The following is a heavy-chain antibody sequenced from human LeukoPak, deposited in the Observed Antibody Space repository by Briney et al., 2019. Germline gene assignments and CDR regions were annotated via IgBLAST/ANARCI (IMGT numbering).Heavy chain of an antibody. CDR1: GGSFSGYY. D-gene: IGHD3-9*01. Sequence: PSETLSLTCAVYGGSFSGYYWSWVRQPPGEGLEWIGEINHRGGINYNPSLMSRVTISVDTSKNQFSLKLSSVTAADTAVYYCARGSQTYYDILTGYYNRLFRFDPWGQGTLVTVSS. CDR2: INHRGGI. CDR3: ARGSQTYYDILTGYYNRLFRFDP. J-gene: IGHJ5*02. V-gene: IGHV4-34*01.